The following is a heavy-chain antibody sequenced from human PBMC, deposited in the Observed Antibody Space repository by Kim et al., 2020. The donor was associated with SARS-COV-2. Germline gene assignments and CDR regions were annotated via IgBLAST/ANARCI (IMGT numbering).Heavy chain of an antibody. Sequence: GGSLRLSCSASGFVFSVHAMHWVRQAPGKGLEWVALISFDGRNKYYADSVKGRFTISRDNSKNTLYLEVNSLRAEDTAVYYCARDLGKAAAGDFWGQGAL. J-gene: IGHJ4*02. CDR2: ISFDGRNK. CDR3: ARDLGKAAAGDF. V-gene: IGHV3-30*04. CDR1: GFVFSVHA. D-gene: IGHD6-13*01.